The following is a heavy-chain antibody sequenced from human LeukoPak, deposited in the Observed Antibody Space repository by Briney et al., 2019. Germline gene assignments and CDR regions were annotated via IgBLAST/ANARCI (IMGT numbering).Heavy chain of an antibody. D-gene: IGHD3-3*01. Sequence: PSETLSLTCTVSGGSISGYYWSWIRQPPGKGLEWIGYIYYSGSTNYNPSLKSRVTISVDTSKNQFSLKLSSVTAADTAVYYCARVPYDFWSGYGWFDPWGQGTLVTVSS. CDR3: ARVPYDFWSGYGWFDP. CDR1: GGSISGYY. CDR2: IYYSGST. V-gene: IGHV4-59*01. J-gene: IGHJ5*02.